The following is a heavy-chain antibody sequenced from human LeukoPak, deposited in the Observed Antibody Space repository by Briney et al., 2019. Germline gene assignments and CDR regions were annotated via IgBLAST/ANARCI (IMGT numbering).Heavy chain of an antibody. CDR1: GFPFGSFG. J-gene: IGHJ4*02. CDR3: AKDASYTAAGIDY. V-gene: IGHV3-21*01. Sequence: GGSLRLSCAASGFPFGSFGMHWVRQAPGKGLEWVSSISSSSSYIYYADSFKGRFTITRDNSTNTLYLQMSSLRAEDTAVYYCAKDASYTAAGIDYWGQGTLVTASS. CDR2: ISSSSSYI. D-gene: IGHD6-13*01.